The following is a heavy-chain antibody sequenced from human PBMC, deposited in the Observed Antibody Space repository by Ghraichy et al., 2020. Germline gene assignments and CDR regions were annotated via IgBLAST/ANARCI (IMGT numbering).Heavy chain of an antibody. CDR3: AGEDMRYYDSSGSKGAFDI. J-gene: IGHJ3*02. D-gene: IGHD3-22*01. CDR2: IYYSGST. CDR1: GGSISSGDYY. V-gene: IGHV4-30-4*01. Sequence: SETLSLTCTVSGGSISSGDYYWSWIRQPPGKGLEWIGYIYYSGSTYHNPSLKSRVRISVDTSKNQFSLKLSSVTAADTAVYYCAGEDMRYYDSSGSKGAFDIWGQGTMVTVSS.